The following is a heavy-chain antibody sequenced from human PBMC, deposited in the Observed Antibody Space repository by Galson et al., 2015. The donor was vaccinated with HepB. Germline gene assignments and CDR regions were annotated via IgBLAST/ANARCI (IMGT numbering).Heavy chain of an antibody. CDR2: INAGNGNT. Sequence: SVKVSCKASGYTFTSYAMHWVRQAPGQRLEWMGWINAGNGNTKYSQKFQGRVTITRDTSASTAYMELSSLRSEDTAVYYCARNTGSNYYGSGNGFFDYWGQGTLVTVSS. CDR3: ARNTGSNYYGSGNGFFDY. D-gene: IGHD3-10*01. V-gene: IGHV1-3*01. CDR1: GYTFTSYA. J-gene: IGHJ4*02.